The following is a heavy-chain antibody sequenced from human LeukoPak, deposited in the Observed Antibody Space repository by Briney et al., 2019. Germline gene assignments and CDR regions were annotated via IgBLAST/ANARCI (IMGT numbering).Heavy chain of an antibody. Sequence: SETLSLTCAVYGGSFSGYYWSWIRQPPGKGLEWIGEIHHSGSTNYNPSLKSRVTISVDTSKNQFSLKLSSVTAADTAVYFCARGNSMARSDYWGQGTLVTVSS. CDR1: GGSFSGYY. D-gene: IGHD3-10*01. CDR2: IHHSGST. CDR3: ARGNSMARSDY. J-gene: IGHJ4*02. V-gene: IGHV4-34*01.